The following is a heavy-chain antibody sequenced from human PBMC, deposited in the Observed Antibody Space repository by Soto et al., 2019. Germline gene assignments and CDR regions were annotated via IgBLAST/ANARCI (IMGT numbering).Heavy chain of an antibody. CDR2: ISGSGGST. V-gene: IGHV3-23*01. D-gene: IGHD3-3*01. CDR3: AKLTLYDFWSGYSGYYFDY. Sequence: GGSLRLSCAASGFTFSSYAMSWVRQAPGKGLEWVSAISGSGGSTYYADSAKGRFTISRDNSKNTLYLQMNSLRAEDTAVYYCAKLTLYDFWSGYSGYYFDYWGQGTLVTVSS. J-gene: IGHJ4*02. CDR1: GFTFSSYA.